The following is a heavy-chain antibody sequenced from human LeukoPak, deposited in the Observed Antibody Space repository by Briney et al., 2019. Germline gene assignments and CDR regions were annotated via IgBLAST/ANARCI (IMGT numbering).Heavy chain of an antibody. Sequence: PSETLSLTCAVYGGSFSGYYWSWIRQPPGKGLEWIGEINHSGSTNYNPSLKSRVTISVDTSKNQFSLKLSSVTAADTAVYYCARRIAARQPYYYGIDVWGQGTTVTVSS. D-gene: IGHD6-6*01. J-gene: IGHJ6*02. CDR3: ARRIAARQPYYYGIDV. V-gene: IGHV4-34*01. CDR2: INHSGST. CDR1: GGSFSGYY.